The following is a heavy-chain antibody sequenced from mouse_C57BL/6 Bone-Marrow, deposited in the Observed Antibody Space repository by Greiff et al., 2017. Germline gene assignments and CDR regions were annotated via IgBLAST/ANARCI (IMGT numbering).Heavy chain of an antibody. D-gene: IGHD2-5*01. CDR1: GFNIKDYY. Sequence: EVKLMESGAELVKPGASVKLSCTASGFNIKDYYMHWVKQRTEQGLEWIGRIDPEDGETKYAPKFQGKATITADTSSNTAYLQLSSLTSEDTAVYYCARLYSNFLYAMDYWGQGTSVTVSS. V-gene: IGHV14-2*01. CDR3: ARLYSNFLYAMDY. CDR2: IDPEDGET. J-gene: IGHJ4*01.